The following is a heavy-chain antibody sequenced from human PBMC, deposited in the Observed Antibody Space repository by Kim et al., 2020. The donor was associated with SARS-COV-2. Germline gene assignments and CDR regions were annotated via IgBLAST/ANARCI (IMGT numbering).Heavy chain of an antibody. V-gene: IGHV3-23*01. CDR2: ISGNGGNT. CDR1: GFTFSDYV. CDR3: AKSWQVVQY. D-gene: IGHD2-15*01. Sequence: GGSLRLSCAASGFTFSDYVMSWVRQAPGKGLEWVSGISGNGGNTNYADSVRGRFTISRDNSKNTLYLQMNSLSAEDTAVYYCAKSWQVVQYWGQGALVTVSS. J-gene: IGHJ4*02.